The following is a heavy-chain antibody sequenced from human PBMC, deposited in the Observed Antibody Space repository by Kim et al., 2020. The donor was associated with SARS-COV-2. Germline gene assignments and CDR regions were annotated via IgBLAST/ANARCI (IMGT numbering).Heavy chain of an antibody. J-gene: IGHJ4*03. CDR1: GSTFNINA. D-gene: IGHD3-16*01. CDR3: VRPHCTYTRCYLAY. V-gene: IGHV3-30*07. CDR2: TSSDGNTK. Sequence: GGSLRLSCAASGSTFNINAIHWVRQAPGKGLEWVGVTSSDGNTKYYGASVKGRFAISRDNSKGTVYLEMNSLRVEDTAVYYCVRPHCTYTRCYLAY.